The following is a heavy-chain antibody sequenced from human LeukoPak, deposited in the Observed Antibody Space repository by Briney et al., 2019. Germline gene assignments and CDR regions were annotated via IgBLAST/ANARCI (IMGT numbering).Heavy chain of an antibody. V-gene: IGHV3-23*01. Sequence: PGGSLRLSCTASGFTFSSYAMTWVRQAPGKGLEWVSAISGSGGSTYYADSVKGRFTISRDNSKNTLYLQMNSLRAEDTAVYYCAKDFSSRSWRGRVTNWGQGTLVTVSS. CDR2: ISGSGGST. J-gene: IGHJ4*02. CDR3: AKDFSSRSWRGRVTN. CDR1: GFTFSSYA. D-gene: IGHD6-19*01.